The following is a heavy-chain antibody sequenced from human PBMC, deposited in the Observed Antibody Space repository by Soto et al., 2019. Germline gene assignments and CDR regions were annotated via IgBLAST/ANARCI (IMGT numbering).Heavy chain of an antibody. CDR2: IIPLHNTS. Sequence: ASVKVSCKVSGGAFTNYSLNWVRHAPGQGLEWLGGIIPLHNTSNYSLKLLGRGSVTADISSNTVYMHLSGLTSDDTATYYCAIWSNWNPLYYRGMDVWGQGXTVTVYS. D-gene: IGHD1-20*01. CDR3: AIWSNWNPLYYRGMDV. CDR1: GGAFTNYS. J-gene: IGHJ6*02. V-gene: IGHV1-69*08.